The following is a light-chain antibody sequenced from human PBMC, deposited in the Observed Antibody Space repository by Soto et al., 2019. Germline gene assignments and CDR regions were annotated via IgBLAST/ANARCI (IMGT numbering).Light chain of an antibody. CDR3: QQYNSYSPT. Sequence: DIQMTQSPSTLSGSVGDRVTIACRASQTISSWLAWYQQKPGKAPKLLIYDASSLESGVPSRFSGSGSGTECTLTISSLQPDDFATYYCQQYNSYSPTFGQGTKVDIK. V-gene: IGKV1-5*01. CDR2: DAS. CDR1: QTISSW. J-gene: IGKJ1*01.